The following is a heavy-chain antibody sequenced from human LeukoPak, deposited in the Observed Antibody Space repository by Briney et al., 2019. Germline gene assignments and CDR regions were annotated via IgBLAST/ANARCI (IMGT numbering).Heavy chain of an antibody. CDR3: ARQFDY. CDR2: IYHSGST. J-gene: IGHJ4*02. V-gene: IGHV4-34*01. CDR1: GGSFSGYY. Sequence: PSETLSLTCAVYGGSFSGYYWSWIRQPPGKGLEWIGSIYHSGSTYYNPSLKSRVTISVDTSKNQFSLKLSSVTAADTAVYYCARQFDYWGQGTLVTVSS.